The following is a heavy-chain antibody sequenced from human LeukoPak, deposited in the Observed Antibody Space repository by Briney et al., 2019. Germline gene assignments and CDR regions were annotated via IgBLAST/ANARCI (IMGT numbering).Heavy chain of an antibody. J-gene: IGHJ3*02. D-gene: IGHD5-18*01. V-gene: IGHV3-30*02. CDR1: GFTFSSYG. CDR2: IRYDGSNK. CDR3: AKDEGSYGLRVDAFDI. Sequence: GGSLRLSCAASGFTFSSYGMHWVRQAPGKGLEWVAFIRYDGSNKYYADSVKGRFTISRDNSKNTLYLQMNSLRAEDTAVYYCAKDEGSYGLRVDAFDIWGQGTMVTVSS.